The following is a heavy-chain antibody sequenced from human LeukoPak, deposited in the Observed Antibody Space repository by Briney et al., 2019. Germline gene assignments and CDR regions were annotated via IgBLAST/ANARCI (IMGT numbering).Heavy chain of an antibody. CDR1: GFTFSGSA. V-gene: IGHV3-73*01. J-gene: IGHJ4*02. Sequence: GGSLRLSCAASGFTFSGSAMHWVRQASGKGLEWVGRIRSKANSYATAYAASVKGRFTISRDDSKNTAYLQMNSLKTEDTAVYYCAKDERYFDWLLVGWGQGTLVTVSS. D-gene: IGHD3-9*01. CDR3: AKDERYFDWLLVG. CDR2: IRSKANSYAT.